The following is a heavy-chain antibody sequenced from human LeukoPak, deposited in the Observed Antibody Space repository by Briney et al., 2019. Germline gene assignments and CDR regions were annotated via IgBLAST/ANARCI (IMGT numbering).Heavy chain of an antibody. J-gene: IGHJ6*03. Sequence: TGGSLRLSCAASGFTFSDYYMSWIRQAPGKGLEWVSYISSSGSTIYYADPVKGRFTISRDNAKNSLYLQMNSLRAEDTAVYYCASLDQREMGYYYYMDVWGKGTTVTVSS. D-gene: IGHD5-24*01. CDR2: ISSSGSTI. CDR3: ASLDQREMGYYYYMDV. V-gene: IGHV3-11*04. CDR1: GFTFSDYY.